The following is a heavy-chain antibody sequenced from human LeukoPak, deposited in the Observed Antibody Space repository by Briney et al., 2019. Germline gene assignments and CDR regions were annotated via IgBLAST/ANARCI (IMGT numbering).Heavy chain of an antibody. Sequence: GGSLRLSCAASGFTFSSYGMHWVRQAPGKGLEWVAVISYDGSNKYYADSVKGRFTISRDNSKNTLYLQMNSLRAEDTAVYYCAKLEGYSSSSGDYWGQGTLVTVSS. J-gene: IGHJ4*02. CDR3: AKLEGYSSSSGDY. D-gene: IGHD6-6*01. CDR2: ISYDGSNK. V-gene: IGHV3-30*18. CDR1: GFTFSSYG.